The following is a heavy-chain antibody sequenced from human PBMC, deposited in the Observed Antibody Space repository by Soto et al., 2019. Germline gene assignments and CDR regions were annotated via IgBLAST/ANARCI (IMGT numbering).Heavy chain of an antibody. J-gene: IGHJ3*02. D-gene: IGHD3-22*01. CDR3: ARDQGVYYYDSSGYPRAFDI. Sequence: HPGGSLRLSCAASGLTLSSYWMSWIRQAPGKGLEWVANIKQDGSEKYYVDSVKGRFTISRGNAKNSLYLQMNSLRAEDTAGYYGARDQGVYYYDSSGYPRAFDIWGQGTMVTVSS. CDR1: GLTLSSYW. V-gene: IGHV3-7*03. CDR2: IKQDGSEK.